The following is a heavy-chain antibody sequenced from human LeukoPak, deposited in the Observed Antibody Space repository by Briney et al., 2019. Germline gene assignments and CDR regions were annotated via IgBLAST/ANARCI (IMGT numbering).Heavy chain of an antibody. V-gene: IGHV3-21*01. J-gene: IGHJ4*02. D-gene: IGHD5-24*01. CDR2: ISSGSTYI. CDR1: GFTFSTHS. Sequence: GGSLRLSCAASGFTFSTHSMNWVRQAPGKGLEWVSSISSGSTYIFYADSVKGRFTISRDNAKNTLYLQMSSLRAEDTAVYFCVRDGDDFNFDYWGQGSLVTVSS. CDR3: VRDGDDFNFDY.